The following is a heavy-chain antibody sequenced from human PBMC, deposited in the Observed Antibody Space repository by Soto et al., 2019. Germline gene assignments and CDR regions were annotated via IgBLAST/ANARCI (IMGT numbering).Heavy chain of an antibody. CDR3: ARDRRLAAPGDNDAFDI. V-gene: IGHV3-21*01. D-gene: IGHD6-13*01. CDR2: ISSSSSYI. CDR1: XFTFSSYV. Sequence: GSLRLSCAAXXFTFSSYVXXXVRQAPGKGLEWVSSISSSSSYIYYADSVKGRFTISRDNAKNSLYLQMNSLRAEDTAVYYCARDRRLAAPGDNDAFDIWGQGTMVTVSS. J-gene: IGHJ3*02.